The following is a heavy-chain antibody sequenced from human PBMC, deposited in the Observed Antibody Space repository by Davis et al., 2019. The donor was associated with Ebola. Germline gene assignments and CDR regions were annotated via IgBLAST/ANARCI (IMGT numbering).Heavy chain of an antibody. CDR3: ARDRPILRFLEGNWFDP. Sequence: ASVKVSCKASGYTFSTYAMHWVRQAPGQRLEWMGWINAGNGNTKYSQKFQGRVTITRDTSASTAYMELSSLRSEDTAVYYCARDRPILRFLEGNWFDPWGQGTLVTVSS. D-gene: IGHD3-3*01. CDR2: INAGNGNT. J-gene: IGHJ5*02. CDR1: GYTFSTYA. V-gene: IGHV1-3*01.